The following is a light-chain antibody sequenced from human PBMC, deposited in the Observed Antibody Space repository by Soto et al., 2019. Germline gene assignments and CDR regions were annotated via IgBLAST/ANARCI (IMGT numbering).Light chain of an antibody. CDR1: QSVSSN. CDR3: QQYNNWPPIT. J-gene: IGKJ5*01. Sequence: EIVMTQSPATLSVSPGERATLSCRASQSVSSNLAWYQQKPGQAPRLLIFGASTMATGIPARFSGSGSGTEFTLNISSLQSEDFAVYYCQQYNNWPPITVGQGTRLEIK. V-gene: IGKV3-15*01. CDR2: GAS.